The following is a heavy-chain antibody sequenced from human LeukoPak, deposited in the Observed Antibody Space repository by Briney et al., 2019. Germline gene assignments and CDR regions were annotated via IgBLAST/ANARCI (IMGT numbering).Heavy chain of an antibody. V-gene: IGHV1-2*02. CDR3: ARGEGSSGYPDY. D-gene: IGHD3-22*01. J-gene: IGHJ4*02. CDR2: INPKNGVT. Sequence: GASVKVSCKASGYTFTDHYMHWVRQAPGQGLEWMGWINPKNGVTNYAQKFQGRVTVTTDTSITTVYMDLTRLTSDDTAFYYCARGEGSSGYPDYWGQGTLVTVSS. CDR1: GYTFTDHY.